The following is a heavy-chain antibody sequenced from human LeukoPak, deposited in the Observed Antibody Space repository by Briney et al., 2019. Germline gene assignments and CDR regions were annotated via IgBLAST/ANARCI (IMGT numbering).Heavy chain of an antibody. V-gene: IGHV3-30*02. CDR3: AKGGKYDILTGYPRSRLLGDY. CDR1: GLTFSSYG. D-gene: IGHD3-9*01. CDR2: IRYDGKNK. Sequence: PGGSLRLSCAASGLTFSSYGMHWVRQAPGKGLEWVAFIRYDGKNKYYADSVKGRFTISRDNSKNTLYLQMNSLRPEDTAVYYCAKGGKYDILTGYPRSRLLGDYRGQGTLVNV. J-gene: IGHJ4*02.